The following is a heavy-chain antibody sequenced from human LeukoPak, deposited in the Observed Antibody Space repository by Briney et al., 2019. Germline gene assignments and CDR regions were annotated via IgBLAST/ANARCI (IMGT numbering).Heavy chain of an antibody. CDR1: GYTFTSYG. CDR3: ARVLNILTAGWFDP. Sequence: ASVKVSCKASGYTFTSYGISWVRQAPGQGLEWMGWISAYNGNTNYAQKLQGRVTMTTDTSTSTAYMELRSLRSDDTAVYYCARVLNILTAGWFDPWGQGTLVTVSS. J-gene: IGHJ5*02. CDR2: ISAYNGNT. V-gene: IGHV1-18*01. D-gene: IGHD3-9*01.